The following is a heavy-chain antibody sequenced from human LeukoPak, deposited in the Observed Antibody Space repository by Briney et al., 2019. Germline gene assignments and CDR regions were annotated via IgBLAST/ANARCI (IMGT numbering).Heavy chain of an antibody. D-gene: IGHD6-19*01. CDR2: INWDGGST. V-gene: IGHV3-20*04. CDR3: GGGDSSGWYFDL. Sequence: GGSLRLSCAASGFSFEDHGMAWVRQVPGKGLELVSGINWDGGSTGYGDSVRGRFTISRDNAKNSLYLQMNSLRAEDTAFYYCGGGDSSGWYFDLWGRGTLVTVSS. J-gene: IGHJ2*01. CDR1: GFSFEDHG.